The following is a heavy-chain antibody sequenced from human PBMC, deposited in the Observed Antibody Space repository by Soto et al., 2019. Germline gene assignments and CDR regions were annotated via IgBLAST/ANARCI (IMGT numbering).Heavy chain of an antibody. CDR1: GGSFSGHS. D-gene: IGHD3-22*01. CDR2: INHSGRV. V-gene: IGHV4-34*01. CDR3: STRAYDTSGYYRFDP. Sequence: QVQLQQWGAGLLKPSETLSLTCAVYGGSFSGHSWTWIRQSPGKGMEWIGDINHSGRVNYSPSLMSRVTISLDTSKNQFSLTLRAVTAADTAMYYCSTRAYDTSGYYRFDPWGQGTLVTVSS. J-gene: IGHJ5*01.